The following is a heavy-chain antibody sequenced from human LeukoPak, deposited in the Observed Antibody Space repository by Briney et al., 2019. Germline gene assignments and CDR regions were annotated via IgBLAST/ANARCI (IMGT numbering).Heavy chain of an antibody. CDR3: AREYSGSWYD. CDR1: GFTFSDYG. CDR2: IRYDGSNE. V-gene: IGHV3-30*02. Sequence: GGSLRLSCAASGFTFSDYGMHWVRQAPGKGLEWVAFIRYDGSNEYYADSVKGRFTITRDNAKNSLYLEMNSLRAEDTAVYYCAREYSGSWYDWGQGTLVTVPS. D-gene: IGHD6-13*01. J-gene: IGHJ4*02.